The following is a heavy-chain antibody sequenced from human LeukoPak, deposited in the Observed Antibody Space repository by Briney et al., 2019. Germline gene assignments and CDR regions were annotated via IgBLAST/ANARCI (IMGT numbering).Heavy chain of an antibody. CDR2: INPNSGGT. D-gene: IGHD3-3*01. J-gene: IGHJ4*02. V-gene: IGHV1-2*02. CDR3: ARSDFWSGYYTTVDY. CDR1: GYTFTGYY. Sequence: ASVKVSCKASGYTFTGYYMHWVRQAPGQGLEWMGWINPNSGGTNYAQKFQGRDTMTRDTSISTAYMELSRLRSDDTAVYYCARSDFWSGYYTTVDYWGQGTLVTVSS.